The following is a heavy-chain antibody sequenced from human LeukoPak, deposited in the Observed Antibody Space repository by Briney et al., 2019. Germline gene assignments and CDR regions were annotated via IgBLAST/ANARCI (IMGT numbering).Heavy chain of an antibody. D-gene: IGHD3-10*01. Sequence: SETLSLTCTVSGGSLTNYYWSWIRQPPGERLEWIGYIYYSGSTNYNPSLKSRVTISVDTSKNQFSLKLSSVTAADTAVYYCARHGEDGSGSYYKRWFDSWGQGTLVTVSS. CDR2: IYYSGST. V-gene: IGHV4-59*08. J-gene: IGHJ5*01. CDR1: GGSLTNYY. CDR3: ARHGEDGSGSYYKRWFDS.